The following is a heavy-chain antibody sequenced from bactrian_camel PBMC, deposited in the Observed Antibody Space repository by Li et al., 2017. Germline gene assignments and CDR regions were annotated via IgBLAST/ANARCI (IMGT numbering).Heavy chain of an antibody. Sequence: VQLVESGGGLVQPGGSLRLSCTASGLTYSRICMAWFRQAPGQEREGVAVIDYDGSTAYADSVKGRFTISKDNTKKTLYLQMDDLKPEDTATYYCAADYRRGWSCAVGRHEYNNWGQGTQVTVS. D-gene: IGHD1*01. V-gene: IGHV3S53*01. CDR3: AADYRRGWSCAVGRHEYNN. J-gene: IGHJ4*01. CDR2: IDYDGST. CDR1: GLTYSRIC.